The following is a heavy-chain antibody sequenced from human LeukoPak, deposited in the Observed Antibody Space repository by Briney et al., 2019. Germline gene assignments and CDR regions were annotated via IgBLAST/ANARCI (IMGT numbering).Heavy chain of an antibody. J-gene: IGHJ6*03. Sequence: PSETLSLTCTVSGGSISSSSYYWGWIRQPPGKGLEWIGSIYYSGSTYYNPSLKSRVTISVDTSKNQFSLKLSSVTAADTAVYYCARIPTTVTTDYYMDVWGKGTTVTVSS. V-gene: IGHV4-39*07. CDR1: GGSISSSSYY. D-gene: IGHD4-17*01. CDR2: IYYSGST. CDR3: ARIPTTVTTDYYMDV.